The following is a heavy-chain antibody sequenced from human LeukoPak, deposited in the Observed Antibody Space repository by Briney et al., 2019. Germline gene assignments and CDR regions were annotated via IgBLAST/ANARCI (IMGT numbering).Heavy chain of an antibody. Sequence: GGSLRLSCAASGFTFSSYAMSWVRQAPGKGLEWVSAISGSGGSTYYADSVKGRFTISRDNSKNTLYLQMNSLRAEDAAVYYCASADSSGYMGDAFDIWGQGTMVTVSS. J-gene: IGHJ3*02. CDR2: ISGSGGST. D-gene: IGHD3-22*01. V-gene: IGHV3-23*01. CDR1: GFTFSSYA. CDR3: ASADSSGYMGDAFDI.